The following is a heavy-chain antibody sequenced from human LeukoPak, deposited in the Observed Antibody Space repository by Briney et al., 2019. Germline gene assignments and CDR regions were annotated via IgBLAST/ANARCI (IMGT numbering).Heavy chain of an antibody. D-gene: IGHD5-24*01. CDR3: ARDQYDGYKSWNSYYFDY. V-gene: IGHV3-7*01. J-gene: IGHJ4*02. Sequence: PGGSLRLSCAASGFTFSSYWMSWVRQAPGKGLEWVANIKQDGSEKYYVDSVKGRFTISRDNAKNSLYLQMNSLRAEDTAVYYCARDQYDGYKSWNSYYFDYWGQGTLVTVSS. CDR1: GFTFSSYW. CDR2: IKQDGSEK.